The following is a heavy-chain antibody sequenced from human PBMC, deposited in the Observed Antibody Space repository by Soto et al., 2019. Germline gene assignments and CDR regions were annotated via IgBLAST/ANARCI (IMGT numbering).Heavy chain of an antibody. J-gene: IGHJ4*02. V-gene: IGHV3-74*01. Sequence: GGSLRLSCAASGFTFSSSWMHWVRQAPGKGLLWVSHINSDGSNTDYAGSVNGRFIISRDNAKNTLYLQMNSLTAEDTAVYYCARPYFGSGVRRSLASWGQRTLVTVSS. CDR1: GFTFSSSW. CDR2: INSDGSNT. D-gene: IGHD3-10*01. CDR3: ARPYFGSGVRRSLAS.